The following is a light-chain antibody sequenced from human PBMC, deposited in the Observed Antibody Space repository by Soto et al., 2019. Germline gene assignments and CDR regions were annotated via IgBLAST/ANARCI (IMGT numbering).Light chain of an antibody. CDR2: YAS. V-gene: IGKV1-5*01. CDR3: QQYNSYSWT. Sequence: GDMVTITCRASQSISSWLAWYQQKPGKAPKLLIYYASSLESGVPSRFSGSGSGTEFTLTISSLQPDDFATYYCQQYNSYSWTFGQGTKVDIK. CDR1: QSISSW. J-gene: IGKJ1*01.